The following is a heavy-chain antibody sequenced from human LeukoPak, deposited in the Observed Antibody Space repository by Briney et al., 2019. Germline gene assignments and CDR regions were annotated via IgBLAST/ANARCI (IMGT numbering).Heavy chain of an antibody. CDR3: ASTPSSSWYDYYYGMDV. CDR1: GFTFSDYY. CDR2: ISSSSSYT. J-gene: IGHJ6*02. Sequence: PGGSLRLSCAASGFTFSDYYMSWIGQAPGKGLEWGSYISSSSSYTNCADSVKGRFTISRDNAKNSLYLRMNSLRAEDTAVYYCASTPSSSWYDYYYGMDVWGQGTTVTASS. D-gene: IGHD6-13*01. V-gene: IGHV3-11*03.